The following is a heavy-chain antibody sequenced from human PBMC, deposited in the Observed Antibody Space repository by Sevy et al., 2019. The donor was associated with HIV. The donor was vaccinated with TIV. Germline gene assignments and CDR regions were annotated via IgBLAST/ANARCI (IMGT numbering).Heavy chain of an antibody. CDR3: ARAESCSSTSCYAGY. CDR1: GGSFSGYY. D-gene: IGHD2-2*01. CDR2: INHSGST. J-gene: IGHJ4*02. Sequence: SETLSLTCAVYGGSFSGYYWSWIRQPPGKGLEWIGEINHSGSTNYNPSLKSRVTISVDTSKNQFSLKLSSVTAADTAVYYCARAESCSSTSCYAGYWGQGTLVTVSS. V-gene: IGHV4-34*01.